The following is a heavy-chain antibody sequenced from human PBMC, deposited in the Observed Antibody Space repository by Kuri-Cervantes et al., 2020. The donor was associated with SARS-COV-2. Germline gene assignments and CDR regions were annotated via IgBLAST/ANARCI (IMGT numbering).Heavy chain of an antibody. CDR2: ISSSSSYI. D-gene: IGHD2-2*01. J-gene: IGHJ5*02. CDR1: GFTFSYYR. CDR3: AKDFMATLGVVPAAISGWFDP. Sequence: GGSLRLSCAASGFTFSYYRMHWVRQAPGKGLEWVSSISSSSSYIYYADSVKGRFTISRDNSKNTLYLQMNSLRAEDTAVYYCAKDFMATLGVVPAAISGWFDPWGQGTLVTVSS. V-gene: IGHV3-21*01.